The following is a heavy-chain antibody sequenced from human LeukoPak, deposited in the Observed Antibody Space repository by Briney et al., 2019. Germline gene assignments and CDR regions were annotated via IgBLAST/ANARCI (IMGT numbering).Heavy chain of an antibody. J-gene: IGHJ5*02. D-gene: IGHD3-3*01. CDR1: GFTFSSYG. CDR3: ARGQRITIFGVVPARGGRNWFDP. Sequence: GGSLRLSCAASGFTFSSYGMHWVRQAPGKGLEWVAVIWYDGSNKYYADSVKGRFTISRDNSKNTLYLQMNSLRAEDTAVYYCARGQRITIFGVVPARGGRNWFDPWGQGTLVTVSS. V-gene: IGHV3-33*01. CDR2: IWYDGSNK.